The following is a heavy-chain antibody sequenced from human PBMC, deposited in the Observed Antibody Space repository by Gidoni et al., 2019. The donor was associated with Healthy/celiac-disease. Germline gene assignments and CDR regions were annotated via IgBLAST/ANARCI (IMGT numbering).Heavy chain of an antibody. Sequence: EVQLVESGGGLIQPGGSLRLSCAASGFTVSSNYMSWVRQAPGKGLEWVSVIYSGGSTYYADSVKGRFTISRDNSKNTLYLQMNSLRAEDTAVYYCARESPITIFGVVTSYFDYWGQGTLVTVSS. D-gene: IGHD3-3*01. CDR2: IYSGGST. CDR3: ARESPITIFGVVTSYFDY. V-gene: IGHV3-53*01. J-gene: IGHJ4*02. CDR1: GFTVSSNY.